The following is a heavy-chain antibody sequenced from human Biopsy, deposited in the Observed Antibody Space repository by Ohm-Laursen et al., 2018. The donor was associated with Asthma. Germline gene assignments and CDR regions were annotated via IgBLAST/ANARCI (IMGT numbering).Heavy chain of an antibody. CDR1: GFTFSSYG. CDR2: ISKDASTQ. CDR3: VRDGTDDAFDI. J-gene: IGHJ3*02. V-gene: IGHV3-30*06. D-gene: IGHD1-1*01. Sequence: SLRLSCSASGFTFSSYGMHWVRQAPGKGLEWVGVISKDASTQDYADSVKGRFTMARDNSKNTLDLQMNSLREEDTAVYYCVRDGTDDAFDIWGQGSVVSVSS.